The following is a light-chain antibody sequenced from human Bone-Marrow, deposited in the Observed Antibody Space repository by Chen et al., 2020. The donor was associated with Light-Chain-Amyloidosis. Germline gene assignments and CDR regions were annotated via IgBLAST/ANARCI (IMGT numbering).Light chain of an antibody. V-gene: IGLV3-25*03. Sequence: YELTQPPPVSVSPGQTARITCPGDDCPTKYAYWYQQKPGQAPVLVIHRDTERPSWISERFSGSSSGTTATLTISGVQAEDEADYHCQSADSSGTYEVIFGGGTKLTVL. J-gene: IGLJ2*01. CDR3: QSADSSGTYEVI. CDR2: RDT. CDR1: DCPTKY.